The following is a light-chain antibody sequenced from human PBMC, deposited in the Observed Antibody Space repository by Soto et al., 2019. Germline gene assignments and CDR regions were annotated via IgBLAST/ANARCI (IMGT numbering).Light chain of an antibody. J-gene: IGKJ1*01. CDR3: QQYNSYSEWT. V-gene: IGKV1-5*03. CDR2: KAS. Sequence: DIQMTQSPSTLSASVGDRVTITCRASQSISSWLAWYQQKPGKAPKLLIYKASSLESGVPSRFSGSGPGTEFTLTISSLQPDDFATYYCQQYNSYSEWTFGQGTKVEIK. CDR1: QSISSW.